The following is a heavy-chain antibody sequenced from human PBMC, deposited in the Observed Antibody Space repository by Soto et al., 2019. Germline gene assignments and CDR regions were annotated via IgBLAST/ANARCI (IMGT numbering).Heavy chain of an antibody. J-gene: IGHJ4*02. Sequence: QVQLVESGGGVVQPGRSLRLSCAASGFTFSSYGMHWVRQAPGKGLEWVAVISSDGSNKYYADSVKGRFTISRDNSKNTLYLQMNSLRAEDTAVYYCAKSQRPLQLWRQYYFDYWGQGTLVTVSS. D-gene: IGHD5-18*01. CDR2: ISSDGSNK. V-gene: IGHV3-30*18. CDR1: GFTFSSYG. CDR3: AKSQRPLQLWRQYYFDY.